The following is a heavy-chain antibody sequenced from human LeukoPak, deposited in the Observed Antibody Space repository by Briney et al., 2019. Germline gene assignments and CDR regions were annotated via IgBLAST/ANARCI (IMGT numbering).Heavy chain of an antibody. J-gene: IGHJ4*02. V-gene: IGHV1-8*03. D-gene: IGHD1-26*01. CDR3: ARSGSYIRTEGSDS. Sequence: ASVKVSCKASGYTFTSYDINWVRQATGQGLEWMGWMNPNSGNTGYAQKFQGRVTITRNTSISTAYMELSSLRSEDTAVYYCARSGSYIRTEGSDSWGQGTLVTVSS. CDR2: MNPNSGNT. CDR1: GYTFTSYD.